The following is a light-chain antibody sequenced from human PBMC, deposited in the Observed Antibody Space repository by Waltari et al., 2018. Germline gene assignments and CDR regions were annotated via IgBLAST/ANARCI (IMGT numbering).Light chain of an antibody. CDR2: DVS. V-gene: IGKV1-5*01. J-gene: IGKJ4*01. Sequence: DILMTQSPSTLSALVGDRVTITCRASQRISGWLAWYQQQPGKAPKILISDVSSLESGVPSRFSGSGSGTKFTLTISSLQPDDFATYYCQHYSSYLVTFGEGTKVEI. CDR1: QRISGW. CDR3: QHYSSYLVT.